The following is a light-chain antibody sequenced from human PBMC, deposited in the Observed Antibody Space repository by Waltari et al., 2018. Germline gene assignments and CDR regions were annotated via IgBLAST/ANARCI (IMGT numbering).Light chain of an antibody. J-gene: IGKJ1*01. CDR1: QSVGRT. CDR3: QHYVRLPVT. Sequence: EIVLTQSPGTLSFSPGERTTLSCSTSQSVGRTLAWYQQKPGQAPRPLIYGASIRATCIPDRFSGSGSGTDFSLTISRLEPEDFAVYYCQHYVRLPVTLGQGTKVEIK. CDR2: GAS. V-gene: IGKV3-20*01.